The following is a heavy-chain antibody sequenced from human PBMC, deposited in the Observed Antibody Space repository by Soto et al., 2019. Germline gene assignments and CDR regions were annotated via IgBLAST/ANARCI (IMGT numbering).Heavy chain of an antibody. Sequence: GESLKISCAASGFTFSSYAMSWVRQAPGKGLEWVSAISGSGGSTYYADSVKGRFTISRDNSKNTLYLQMNSLRAEDTAVYYCAKAVFNSSGFVYYGMDVWGQGTTVTVSS. V-gene: IGHV3-23*01. CDR3: AKAVFNSSGFVYYGMDV. CDR1: GFTFSSYA. J-gene: IGHJ6*02. CDR2: ISGSGGST. D-gene: IGHD6-19*01.